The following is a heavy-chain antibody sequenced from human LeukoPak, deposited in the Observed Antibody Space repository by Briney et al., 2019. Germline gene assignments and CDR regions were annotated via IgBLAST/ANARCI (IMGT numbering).Heavy chain of an antibody. CDR1: GYTFTIYY. J-gene: IGHJ4*02. CDR3: ARAWQQVGVVPAALGD. V-gene: IGHV1-46*01. CDR2: INPSGGST. D-gene: IGHD2-2*01. Sequence: ASVKVSFTASGYTFTIYYMHWVRQAPGQGLEWMGIINPSGGSTSYAQKFQGRVTMTRDTSTSTVYMELSSLRSEDTAVYYCARAWQQVGVVPAALGDWGQGTLVTVSS.